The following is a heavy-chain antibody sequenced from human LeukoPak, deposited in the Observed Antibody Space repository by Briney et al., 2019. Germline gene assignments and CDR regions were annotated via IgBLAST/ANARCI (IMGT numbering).Heavy chain of an antibody. CDR2: VYPKNGGT. CDR1: GYTFTLYN. D-gene: IGHD5-24*01. J-gene: IGHJ1*01. CDR3: AKFEGQGATILD. Sequence: ASVKVSCKASGYTFTLYNIHWIRQAPGQGLEWMGYVYPKNGGTKYARKFQDRVIMTRDTPISTAYMELRNLRPDDTAVYYCAKFEGQGATILDWGQGTLVTVSS. V-gene: IGHV1-2*02.